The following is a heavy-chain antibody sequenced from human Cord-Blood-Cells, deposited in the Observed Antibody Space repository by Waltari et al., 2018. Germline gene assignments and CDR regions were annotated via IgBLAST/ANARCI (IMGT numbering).Heavy chain of an antibody. V-gene: IGHV4-39*01. J-gene: IGHJ3*02. CDR2: IYYRGST. CDR3: ARRGIAAAGDAFAI. Sequence: QLQLQESGPGLVKPSGTLSLTCTGSGGSISSSSYYWGWIRQPPGKGLEWIGSIYYRGSTYNNPSLKSRVTISVDTSKNQFSLKLSSVTAADTAVYYWARRGIAAAGDAFAIWGQGTMVTV. D-gene: IGHD6-13*01. CDR1: GGSISSSSYY.